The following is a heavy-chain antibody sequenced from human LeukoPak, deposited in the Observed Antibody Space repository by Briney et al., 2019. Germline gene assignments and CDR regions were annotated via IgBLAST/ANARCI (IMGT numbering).Heavy chain of an antibody. D-gene: IGHD3-22*01. V-gene: IGHV3-21*01. J-gene: IGHJ3*02. CDR3: ARGYYYELLDAFDI. CDR1: GFTFSSYS. CDR2: ISSSSSYL. Sequence: PGGSLRLSCAASGFTFSSYSINWVRQAPGKGLEWVSSISSSSSYLYYADSVKGRFTISRDNAKNSLYLQMKSLRAEDTAVYYCARGYYYELLDAFDIWGQGPMVTVSS.